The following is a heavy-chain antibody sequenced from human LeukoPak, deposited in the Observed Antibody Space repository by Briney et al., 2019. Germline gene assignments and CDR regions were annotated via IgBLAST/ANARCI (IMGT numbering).Heavy chain of an antibody. D-gene: IGHD3-22*01. CDR2: IRYDGSNK. V-gene: IGHV3-30*02. CDR3: AKDHYDSSPNYFDY. Sequence: WGSLRLSCAASGFTFSSYGMHWVRQAPGKGLEWVAFIRYDGSNKYYADSVKGRFTISRDNSKNTLYLQMNSLRAEDTAVYYCAKDHYDSSPNYFDYWGQGTLVTVSS. CDR1: GFTFSSYG. J-gene: IGHJ4*02.